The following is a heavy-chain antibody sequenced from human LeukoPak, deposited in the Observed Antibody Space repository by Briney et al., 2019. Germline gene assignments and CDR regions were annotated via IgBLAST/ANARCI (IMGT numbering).Heavy chain of an antibody. D-gene: IGHD6-13*01. CDR3: ARDSSAAGTDYFDY. CDR1: GFTFSSYA. CDR2: ISYDGSNK. J-gene: IGHJ4*02. Sequence: PGGSLRLSCAASGFTFSSYAMHWVRQAPGKGLEWVAVISYDGSNKYYADSVKGRFTISRDNSKNTLYLQMNSLRAEDTAVYYCARDSSAAGTDYFDYWGQGTLVTVSP. V-gene: IGHV3-30-3*01.